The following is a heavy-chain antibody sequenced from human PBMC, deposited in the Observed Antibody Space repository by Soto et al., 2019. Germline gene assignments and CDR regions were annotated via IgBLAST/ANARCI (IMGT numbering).Heavy chain of an antibody. CDR1: GYTFTSYG. D-gene: IGHD2-2*01. V-gene: IGHV1-18*01. CDR3: ARDQDCSSTSCYLSYGMDV. J-gene: IGHJ6*02. CDR2: ISAYNGNT. Sequence: GASVKVSCKASGYTFTSYGISWVRQAPGQGLEWMGWISAYNGNTNYAQKLQGRVTMTTDTSTSTAYMELRSLRSDDTAVYYCARDQDCSSTSCYLSYGMDVWGQGTTVTVSS.